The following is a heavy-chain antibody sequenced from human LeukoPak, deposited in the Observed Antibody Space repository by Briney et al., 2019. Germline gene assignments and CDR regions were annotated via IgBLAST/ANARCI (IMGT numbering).Heavy chain of an antibody. CDR2: NYYSGST. D-gene: IGHD5-18*01. Sequence: SETLSLTCTVSGGSISSSSYYWGWIRQPPGKGLEWIGSNYYSGSTYYNPSLKSRVTISVDTSKNQFSLKLTSVTAADTAMYYCARWFRGYRDAFDIWGQGTLVTVSS. V-gene: IGHV4-39*01. CDR1: GGSISSSSYY. CDR3: ARWFRGYRDAFDI. J-gene: IGHJ3*02.